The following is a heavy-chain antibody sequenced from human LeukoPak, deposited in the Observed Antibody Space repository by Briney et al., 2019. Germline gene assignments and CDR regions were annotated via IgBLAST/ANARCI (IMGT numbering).Heavy chain of an antibody. CDR3: ARDDYGDYED. D-gene: IGHD4-17*01. CDR1: GFTFSDYY. Sequence: GGSLRLSCAASGFTFSDYYMSWVRQAPGKGLEWVSVIYSGGSTYYADSVKGRFTISRHNSKNTLYLQMNSLRAEDTAVYYCARDDYGDYEDWGQGTLVTVSS. CDR2: IYSGGST. V-gene: IGHV3-53*04. J-gene: IGHJ4*02.